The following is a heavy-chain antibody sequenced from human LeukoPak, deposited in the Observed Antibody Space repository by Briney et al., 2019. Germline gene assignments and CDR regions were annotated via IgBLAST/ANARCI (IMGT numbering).Heavy chain of an antibody. J-gene: IGHJ4*02. D-gene: IGHD3-3*01. V-gene: IGHV5-51*01. Sequence: GESLQISCKGSGYSFTSYCIGWGRQMPGNGLEGRGIIYPGDSGTRYSPSFHGQVTLSADKSISTAYLQWSSLKASDTAMYYCARSERSGYYDYWGQGTLVTVSS. CDR3: ARSERSGYYDY. CDR1: GYSFTSYC. CDR2: IYPGDSGT.